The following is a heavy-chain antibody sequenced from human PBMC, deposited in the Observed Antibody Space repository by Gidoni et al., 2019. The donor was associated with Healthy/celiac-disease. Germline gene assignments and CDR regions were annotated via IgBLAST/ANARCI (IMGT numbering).Heavy chain of an antibody. CDR2: ISWNSGSI. CDR1: GFTFDDYA. V-gene: IGHV3-9*01. Sequence: EVQLVESGGGLVQPGRSLRLSCAASGFTFDDYAMHWGRQAPGKGLEWVSGISWNSGSIGYADSVKGRFTISRDNAKNSLYLQMNSLRAEDTALYYCAPLTGEDFDYWGQGTLVTVSS. J-gene: IGHJ4*02. CDR3: APLTGEDFDY. D-gene: IGHD7-27*01.